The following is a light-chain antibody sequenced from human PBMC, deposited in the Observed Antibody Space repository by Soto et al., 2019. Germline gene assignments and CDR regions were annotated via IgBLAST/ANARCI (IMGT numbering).Light chain of an antibody. CDR2: EVS. J-gene: IGLJ1*01. CDR1: SSDIGGYIY. V-gene: IGLV2-14*01. CDR3: SSYTRSSTLYV. Sequence: QSVLTQPASVSGSPGQSITISCTGTSSDIGGYIYVSWYQQHPGKAPKLMIYEVSNRPSGVPNRFSGSKSGNTASLTISGLQTEDEADYYCSSYTRSSTLYVFGTGTKLTVL.